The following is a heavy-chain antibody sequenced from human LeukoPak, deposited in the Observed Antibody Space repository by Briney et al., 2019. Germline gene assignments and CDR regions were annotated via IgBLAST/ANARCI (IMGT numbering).Heavy chain of an antibody. V-gene: IGHV1-24*01. J-gene: IGHJ6*03. Sequence: ASVKVSCKVSGYTLTELSMHWVRQAPGKGLEWMGGFDPEDGETIYAQKFQGRVTMTEATSTDTAYMELSSLRSEDTAVYYCATDYGDYYYMDVWGKGTTVTVSS. CDR1: GYTLTELS. CDR3: ATDYGDYYYMDV. CDR2: FDPEDGET. D-gene: IGHD4-17*01.